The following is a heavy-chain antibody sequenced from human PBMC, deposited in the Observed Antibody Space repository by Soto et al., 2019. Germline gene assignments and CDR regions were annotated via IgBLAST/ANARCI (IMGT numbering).Heavy chain of an antibody. CDR1: GFTFSSYA. Sequence: EVQLLESGGGLVQPGGSLRLSCAASGFTFSSYAMSWVRQAPGKGLEWVSAISGSGGSTYYADSVKGRFTISRDNSKNTLYLQMNSLRAEDTAVYYCAKDGGYCSGGSCYGGYYYGMDVWGQGTTVTVSS. CDR3: AKDGGYCSGGSCYGGYYYGMDV. D-gene: IGHD2-15*01. J-gene: IGHJ6*02. CDR2: ISGSGGST. V-gene: IGHV3-23*01.